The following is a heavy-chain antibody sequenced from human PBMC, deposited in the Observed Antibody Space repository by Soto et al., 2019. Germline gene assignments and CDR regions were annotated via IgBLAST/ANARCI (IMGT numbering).Heavy chain of an antibody. V-gene: IGHV2-5*02. CDR1: GFSLSTSGVG. J-gene: IGHJ4*02. CDR3: AHMYYYDSSGYYPYVDY. D-gene: IGHD3-22*01. Sequence: QITLKESGPTLVKPTQTLTLTCTFSGFSLSTSGVGVGWIRQPPGKALEWLALIYWDDDKRYSPPLKSRLTITKDTSKNQVVLTMTNMDPVDTATYYCAHMYYYDSSGYYPYVDYWGQGTLVTVSS. CDR2: IYWDDDK.